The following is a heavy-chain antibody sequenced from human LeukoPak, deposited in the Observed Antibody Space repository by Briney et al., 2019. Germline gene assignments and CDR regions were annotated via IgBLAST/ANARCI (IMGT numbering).Heavy chain of an antibody. D-gene: IGHD3-22*01. J-gene: IGHJ1*01. CDR3: AREDYYDSSGYYKNKQYFQH. CDR1: GYTFTGYY. Sequence: GSVKVTCKASGYTFTGYYMHWVRQAPGQGLEWMGWINPNSGGTNYAQKFQGRVTTTRDTSITTAYMELSRLRSDDTAVYYCAREDYYDSSGYYKNKQYFQHWGQGKLLTVSS. CDR2: INPNSGGT. V-gene: IGHV1-2*02.